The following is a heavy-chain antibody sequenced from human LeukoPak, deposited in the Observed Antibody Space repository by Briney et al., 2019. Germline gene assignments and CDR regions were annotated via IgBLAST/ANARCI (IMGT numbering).Heavy chain of an antibody. Sequence: SETLSLTCTVSGGSLSSYYWSWIRQPPGKGLEWIGYIYYSGSTNYNPSLKSRVTISVDTSKNQFSLKLSSVTAADTAVYYCARAGGSFDAFDIWGQGTMVTVSS. CDR3: ARAGGSFDAFDI. J-gene: IGHJ3*02. CDR1: GGSLSSYY. D-gene: IGHD1-14*01. V-gene: IGHV4-59*01. CDR2: IYYSGST.